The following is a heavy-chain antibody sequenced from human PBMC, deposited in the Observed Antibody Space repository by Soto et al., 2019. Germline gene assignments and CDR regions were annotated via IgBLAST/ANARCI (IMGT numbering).Heavy chain of an antibody. V-gene: IGHV3-30*18. Sequence: QVQLVESGGGVVQPGRSLRLSCTASGFTFGSYGMHWVRQAPGKGLEWVAVTSHDGSNEQYADSVKGRFTVSGDNSKKTVFLQMNSLRPEDTALYYCAKDTYYYSSSGYYIFDYWGQGTLLTVSS. CDR3: AKDTYYYSSSGYYIFDY. J-gene: IGHJ4*02. CDR2: TSHDGSNE. CDR1: GFTFGSYG. D-gene: IGHD3-22*01.